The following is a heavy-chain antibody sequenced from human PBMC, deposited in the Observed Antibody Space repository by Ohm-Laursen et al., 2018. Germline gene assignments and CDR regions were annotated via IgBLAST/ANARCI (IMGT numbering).Heavy chain of an antibody. J-gene: IGHJ4*02. CDR1: GFTISNNY. D-gene: IGHD3-16*01. CDR3: ARDVPGIVASRGGG. V-gene: IGHV3-53*01. CDR2: IYSGGDM. Sequence: SLRHSCAPSGFTISNNYMNWVRQAPGKGLEWVSLIYSGGDMFYADSVKGRFTISRDKSKNTLYLQMNSLRIEDTAMYFCARDVPGIVASRGGGWGQGTLVTVSS.